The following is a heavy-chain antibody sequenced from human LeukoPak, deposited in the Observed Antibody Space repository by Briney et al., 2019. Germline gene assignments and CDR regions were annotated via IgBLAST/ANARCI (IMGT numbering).Heavy chain of an antibody. CDR2: IKSKTVGGTT. CDR1: GFTFSNAW. J-gene: IGHJ6*04. CDR3: TAGYSGYDYPFGMDV. D-gene: IGHD5-12*01. V-gene: IGHV3-15*01. Sequence: GGSLRLSCAASGFTFSNAWMSWVRQAPGKGLEWVGRIKSKTVGGTTDYAAPVKGRFTISRDDSKNTLYLQMNSLKTEDTAVYYCTAGYSGYDYPFGMDVWGKGTTVTVSS.